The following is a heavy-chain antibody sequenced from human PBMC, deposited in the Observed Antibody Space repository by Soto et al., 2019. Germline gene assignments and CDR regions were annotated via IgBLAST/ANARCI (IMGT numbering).Heavy chain of an antibody. CDR1: GGSVNTYS. CDR2: ISYSGST. V-gene: IGHV4-59*02. CDR3: ARASYYSYMDV. Sequence: QVQLQESGPGLLKPSETLSLTCTVSGGSVNTYSWGWIRQPPWKELEWVGYISYSGSTNYNPSLKSRVTISRVTSKNQFSLNLISVTAADTAVYYCARASYYSYMDVWGKGTTVTVSS. J-gene: IGHJ6*03.